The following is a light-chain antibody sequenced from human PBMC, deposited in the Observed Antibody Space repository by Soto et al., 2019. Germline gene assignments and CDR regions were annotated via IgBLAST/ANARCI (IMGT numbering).Light chain of an antibody. Sequence: ELVLTQSPGTLSLSPGERATLSCRASQSVSSSYLAWHQQKPGQAPRLLIYGATSRATGIPDRFSGSGSGTDFTLTISRLEPEDFAVYYCQQYGSSPYTFGQGTKLEIK. CDR3: QQYGSSPYT. CDR2: GAT. V-gene: IGKV3-20*01. J-gene: IGKJ2*01. CDR1: QSVSSSY.